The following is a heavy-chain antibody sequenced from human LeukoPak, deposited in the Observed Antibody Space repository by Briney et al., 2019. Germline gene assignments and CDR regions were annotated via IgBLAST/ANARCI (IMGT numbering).Heavy chain of an antibody. V-gene: IGHV4-34*01. CDR2: INHSGST. D-gene: IGHD1-1*01. CDR3: ARGNRGDNWNDPVIAFDI. CDR1: GGSFSGYY. J-gene: IGHJ3*02. Sequence: PSETLSLTCAVYGGSFSGYYWNWIRQPPGKGLEWIGEINHSGSTNYNPSLKRRVTISIDTSKNQFSLELRFVTAADTAVYYCARGNRGDNWNDPVIAFDIWGQGTMVTVSS.